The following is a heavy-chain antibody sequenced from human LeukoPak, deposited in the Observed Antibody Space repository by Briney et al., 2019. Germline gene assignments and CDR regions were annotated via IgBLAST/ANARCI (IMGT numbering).Heavy chain of an antibody. CDR3: ARVVVVAATTLTYFDY. D-gene: IGHD2-15*01. CDR1: GFTVSTNY. CDR2: IYSGGST. V-gene: IGHV3-53*01. Sequence: GGSLRLSCAASGFTVSTNYMSWVRQAPGKGLEWVSVIYSGGSTYYADSVKGRFTISRYNSKNTLYLQMNSLRAEDTAVYYCARVVVVAATTLTYFDYWGQGTLVTVSS. J-gene: IGHJ4*02.